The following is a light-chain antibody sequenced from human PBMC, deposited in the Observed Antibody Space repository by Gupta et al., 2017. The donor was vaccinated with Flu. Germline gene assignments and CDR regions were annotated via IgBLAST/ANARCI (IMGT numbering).Light chain of an antibody. V-gene: IGKV2-28*01. CDR3: MQTLQTPS. J-gene: IGKJ4*02. CDR1: QSLLHSNGYNY. Sequence: VMTQSPLSLPVTPGEPASISCRSSQSLLHSNGYNYLDWYLQKPGQSPRLLIYLGSNRASGVPDRFSGSGSGTDFTLKISRVEAEDVGVYYCMQTLQTPSFGGGTKVEIK. CDR2: LGS.